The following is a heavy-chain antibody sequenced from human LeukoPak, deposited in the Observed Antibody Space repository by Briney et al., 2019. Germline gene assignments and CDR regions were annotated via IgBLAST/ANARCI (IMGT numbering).Heavy chain of an antibody. Sequence: GGSLRLSCVASGFTFSRFELNWVRQAPGKGLEWVSHISTGTYIAYADSVKGRFTISRDNARNSLYLEMNSLRAEDTAVYYCARDNSSGWYGRGYFQHWGQGTLVTVSS. D-gene: IGHD6-19*01. V-gene: IGHV3-48*03. CDR3: ARDNSSGWYGRGYFQH. J-gene: IGHJ1*01. CDR1: GFTFSRFE. CDR2: ISTGTYI.